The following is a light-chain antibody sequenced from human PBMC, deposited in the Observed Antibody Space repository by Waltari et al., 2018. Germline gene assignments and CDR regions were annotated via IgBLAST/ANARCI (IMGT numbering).Light chain of an antibody. CDR1: QSVGTY. J-gene: IGKJ2*01. Sequence: EIVLTQSPATLSLSPGETATLSCRASQSVGTYLAWYQQKPGQAPRLLIFEASNRATGIPARFRGRGSGTDFTLTISSLEPEDFALYYCQQRSSWTPHTFGQGARLEIK. CDR3: QQRSSWTPHT. CDR2: EAS. V-gene: IGKV3-11*01.